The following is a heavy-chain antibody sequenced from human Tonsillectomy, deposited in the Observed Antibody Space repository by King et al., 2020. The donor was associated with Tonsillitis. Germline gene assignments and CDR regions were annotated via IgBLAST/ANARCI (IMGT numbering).Heavy chain of an antibody. J-gene: IGHJ2*01. D-gene: IGHD6-6*01. CDR1: GGSISSSSYY. Sequence: QLQESGPGLVKPSETLSLTCTVSGGSISSSSYYWGWIRQPPGKGLEWIGSIYYSGNTYYNASLKSRVTISVDTSKNQFSLKLSSVTAADTAVYYCARQRTPYRSSSWWYFDLWGRGTLVTVSS. V-gene: IGHV4-39*01. CDR2: IYYSGNT. CDR3: ARQRTPYRSSSWWYFDL.